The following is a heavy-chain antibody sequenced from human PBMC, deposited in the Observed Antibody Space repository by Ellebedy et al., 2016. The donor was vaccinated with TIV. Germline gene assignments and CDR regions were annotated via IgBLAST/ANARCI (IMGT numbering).Heavy chain of an antibody. Sequence: GESLKISCAASGFSVSSNYMNWVRQAPGKGLEWVSVIYSGGTTYYADSVKGRFTISRDNSKNTLYLQMNSLRAGDTGVYYCARDFVRGNYYFDYWGQGTLVTVSS. V-gene: IGHV3-53*01. D-gene: IGHD1-7*01. CDR1: GFSVSSNY. CDR2: IYSGGTT. J-gene: IGHJ4*02. CDR3: ARDFVRGNYYFDY.